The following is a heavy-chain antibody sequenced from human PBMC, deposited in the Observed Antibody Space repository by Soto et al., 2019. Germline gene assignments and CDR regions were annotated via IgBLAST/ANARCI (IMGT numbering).Heavy chain of an antibody. CDR1: GGSISSYY. V-gene: IGHV4-59*01. D-gene: IGHD3-10*01. CDR3: ARAGTTMVRGVISGWFDP. CDR2: IYYSGST. J-gene: IGHJ5*02. Sequence: SETMSVTCTVAGGSISSYYWSWIRKPPGKGLEWIGYIYYSGSTNYNPSLKSRVTISVDTSKNQFSLKLSSVTAADTAVYYCARAGTTMVRGVISGWFDPWGQGTLVTVSS.